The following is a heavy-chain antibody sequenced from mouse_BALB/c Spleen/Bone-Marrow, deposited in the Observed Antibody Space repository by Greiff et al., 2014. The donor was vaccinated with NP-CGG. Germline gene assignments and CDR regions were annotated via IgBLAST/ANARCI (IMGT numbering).Heavy chain of an antibody. CDR2: IYPGSGST. CDR1: GYTFTSYW. CDR3: TRRRGNYYCFDY. Sequence: KQSGSELVRPGASVKLSCKASGYTFTSYWTHWVKQRPGQGLEWIGNIYPGSGSTNYDEKFKSKATLTVDTSSSTAYMQLSSLTSEDSAVYYCTRRRGNYYCFDYWGQGTLLTVSS. J-gene: IGHJ2*01. D-gene: IGHD2-1*01. V-gene: IGHV1S22*01.